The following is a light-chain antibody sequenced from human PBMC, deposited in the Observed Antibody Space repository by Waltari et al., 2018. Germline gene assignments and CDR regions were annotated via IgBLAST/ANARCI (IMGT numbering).Light chain of an antibody. CDR3: LQHHSYPWT. Sequence: DIQMTQSPSAMAASVGDRVTITCRASQGISNYLAWFQQKPGKVPKRLIYAASSLQSGGPSRFRRSASGTDFTRTLSSLQPEEFATYYCLQHHSYPWTFAQGTKVESK. CDR2: AAS. V-gene: IGKV1-17*03. J-gene: IGKJ1*01. CDR1: QGISNY.